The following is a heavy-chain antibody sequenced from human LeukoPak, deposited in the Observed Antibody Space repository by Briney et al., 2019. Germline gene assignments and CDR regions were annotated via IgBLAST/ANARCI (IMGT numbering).Heavy chain of an antibody. Sequence: GASVKVSCKAPGYTFTTYTMHWVRQAPGQRLEWMGWINAGNGNTKYSQKFQGRVTMTIDTSTSTAYMELRSLKSDDTAVNYCVRHIKPAGPWDGMDVWGQGTTVIVSS. V-gene: IGHV1-3*01. CDR1: GYTFTTYT. J-gene: IGHJ6*02. D-gene: IGHD1-26*01. CDR3: VRHIKPAGPWDGMDV. CDR2: INAGNGNT.